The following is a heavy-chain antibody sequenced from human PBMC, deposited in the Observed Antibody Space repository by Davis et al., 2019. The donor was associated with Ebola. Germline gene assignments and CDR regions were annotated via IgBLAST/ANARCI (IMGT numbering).Heavy chain of an antibody. CDR3: ARHTVVATILGHYYYGMDV. V-gene: IGHV4-38-2*02. CDR1: GGSISSYY. J-gene: IGHJ6*02. Sequence: PSETLSPTFTVSGGSISSYYWGWIRQPPGKGLEWTGSIYHSGSTYYNPSLKSRVTISVDTSKNQFSLKLRSVTAADTAVYYCARHTVVATILGHYYYGMDVWGQGTTVTVSS. D-gene: IGHD5-12*01. CDR2: IYHSGST.